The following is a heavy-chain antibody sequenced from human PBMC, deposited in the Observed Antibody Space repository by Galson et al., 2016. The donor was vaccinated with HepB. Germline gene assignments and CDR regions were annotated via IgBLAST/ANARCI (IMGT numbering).Heavy chain of an antibody. CDR3: ARDLDTAMEWERYCYYGMDV. Sequence: SLRLSCAASGFIFSSYSMNWVRQAPGKGLEWVSSIRSSSSNIYYADSVKGRFTISRDNAKNSLYLQMNSLRAEDTAVYYCARDLDTAMEWERYCYYGMDVWGQGTTVTVSS. D-gene: IGHD5-18*01. J-gene: IGHJ6*02. CDR2: IRSSSSNI. V-gene: IGHV3-21*01. CDR1: GFIFSSYS.